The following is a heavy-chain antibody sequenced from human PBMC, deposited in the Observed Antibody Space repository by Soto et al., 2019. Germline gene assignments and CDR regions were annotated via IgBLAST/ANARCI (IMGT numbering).Heavy chain of an antibody. Sequence: PGGSLRLSCAASGFTFSSYAMSWVRQAPGKGLEWVSAISGSGGSTYYADSVKGRFTISRDNSKNTLYLQMNSLRAEDTAVYYCAKGARWLQLQYNWFDPWGQGTLVTVSS. CDR2: ISGSGGST. J-gene: IGHJ5*02. D-gene: IGHD5-12*01. CDR1: GFTFSSYA. CDR3: AKGARWLQLQYNWFDP. V-gene: IGHV3-23*01.